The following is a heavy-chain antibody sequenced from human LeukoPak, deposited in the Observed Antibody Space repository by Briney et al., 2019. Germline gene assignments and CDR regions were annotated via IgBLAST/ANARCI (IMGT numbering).Heavy chain of an antibody. CDR3: ARDRSRDILTGYYYFDY. CDR1: VGTFSSYA. Sequence: GASVNVSCKASVGTFSSYAISWVRQAPGQGLEWMGGIIPIFGTANYAQKFQGRVTITADESTSTAYMELSSLRSEDTAVYYCARDRSRDILTGYYYFDYWGQGTLVTVSS. D-gene: IGHD3-9*01. J-gene: IGHJ4*02. V-gene: IGHV1-69*13. CDR2: IIPIFGTA.